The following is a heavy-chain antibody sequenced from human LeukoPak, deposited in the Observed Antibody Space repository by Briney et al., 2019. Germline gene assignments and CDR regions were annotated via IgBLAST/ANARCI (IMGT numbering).Heavy chain of an antibody. J-gene: IGHJ3*02. V-gene: IGHV3-7*01. CDR1: GFTFSSYW. D-gene: IGHD3-9*01. Sequence: PGGSLRLFCAASGFTFSSYWMSWVRQAPGKGLEWVANIKQDGSEKYYVDSVKGRFTISRDNAKNSLYLQMNSLRAEDTAVYYCARAPLLRYFDWLLYQISLNAFDIWGQGTMVTVSS. CDR2: IKQDGSEK. CDR3: ARAPLLRYFDWLLYQISLNAFDI.